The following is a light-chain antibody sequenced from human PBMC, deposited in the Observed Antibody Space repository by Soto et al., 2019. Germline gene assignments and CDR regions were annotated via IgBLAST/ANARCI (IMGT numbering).Light chain of an antibody. J-gene: IGLJ2*01. CDR1: SSDIGAGYR. Sequence: QSVLTQPPSVSGAPGQRVTISCTGSSSDIGAGYRVRWYQQVPGTAPKVLIYNNSNRPSGVPARFSGSKSGTSASLAISGRQADDEADYYCQSYDTRLSAVVFGGGTKLTVL. CDR3: QSYDTRLSAVV. V-gene: IGLV1-40*01. CDR2: NNS.